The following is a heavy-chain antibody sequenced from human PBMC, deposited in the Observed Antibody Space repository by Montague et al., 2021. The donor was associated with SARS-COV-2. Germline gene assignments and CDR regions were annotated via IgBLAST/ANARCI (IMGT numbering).Heavy chain of an antibody. CDR3: ARIGYGSGMGFDY. Sequence: PALVKPTQTLTLTCTFSGFSLSTSGMCVSWIRQPPGKALEWLARTDWDDDKYYSTSLKTRLTISKDTSKNQEVLTMTNMDPVDTATYYCARIGYGSGMGFDYWGQGTLVTVSS. V-gene: IGHV2-70*11. CDR2: TDWDDDK. J-gene: IGHJ4*02. CDR1: GFSLSTSGMC. D-gene: IGHD3-10*01.